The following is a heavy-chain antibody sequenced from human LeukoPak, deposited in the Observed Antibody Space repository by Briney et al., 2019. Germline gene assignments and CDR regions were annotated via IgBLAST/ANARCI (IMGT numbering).Heavy chain of an antibody. D-gene: IGHD3-22*01. J-gene: IGHJ4*02. CDR1: GDTFSSFA. CDR3: ARELQAEGDTYDSSVYAFDY. V-gene: IGHV1-69*04. Sequence: SVKVSCKASGDTFSSFAISWVRQAPGQGLEWMGRFVPIVEIENYAQKFQGRVTITADKSTSTAYMELSSLRSEDTAVYYCARELQAEGDTYDSSVYAFDYWGRGALVTVSS. CDR2: FVPIVEIE.